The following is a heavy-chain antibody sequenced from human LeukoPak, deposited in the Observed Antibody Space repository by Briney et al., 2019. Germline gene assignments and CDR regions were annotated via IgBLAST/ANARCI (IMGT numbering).Heavy chain of an antibody. CDR3: AREASYDSSGYQGA. D-gene: IGHD3-22*01. J-gene: IGHJ5*02. CDR1: GFTFSSYW. Sequence: GGSLRLSCAASGFTFSSYWMSWVRQAPGKGLEWVANIKQDGSEKFYVDSVKGRFTISRDNAKNSLYLQMNSLRADDTAVYYCAREASYDSSGYQGAWGQGTLVTVSS. V-gene: IGHV3-7*01. CDR2: IKQDGSEK.